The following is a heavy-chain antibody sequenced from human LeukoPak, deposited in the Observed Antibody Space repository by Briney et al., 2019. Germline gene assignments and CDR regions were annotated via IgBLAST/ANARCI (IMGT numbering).Heavy chain of an antibody. Sequence: ASVKVSCKASGYTFTIYYMHWVRQAPGQGLEWMGWINPNSGATSYAQRFQGRVTMTRDTSISTAYMELSGLTSDDTAVYYCARNPPYCTGTSCYNDYWGQGTLVTVSS. CDR2: INPNSGAT. CDR1: GYTFTIYY. J-gene: IGHJ4*02. D-gene: IGHD2-2*02. CDR3: ARNPPYCTGTSCYNDY. V-gene: IGHV1-2*02.